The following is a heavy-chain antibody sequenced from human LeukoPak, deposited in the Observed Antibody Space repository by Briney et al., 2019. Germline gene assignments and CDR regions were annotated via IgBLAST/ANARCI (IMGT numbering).Heavy chain of an antibody. Sequence: GGSLRLSCAASGFTFITYGMHWVRQAPGKGLEWVAVIWYDGSNEYYADSAKGRFTISRDNSKNTLYLQMNSLRAEDTAVYYCARDRRRDGYNVDAFDIWGQGTMVTVSP. J-gene: IGHJ3*02. V-gene: IGHV3-33*01. CDR1: GFTFITYG. CDR3: ARDRRRDGYNVDAFDI. D-gene: IGHD5-24*01. CDR2: IWYDGSNE.